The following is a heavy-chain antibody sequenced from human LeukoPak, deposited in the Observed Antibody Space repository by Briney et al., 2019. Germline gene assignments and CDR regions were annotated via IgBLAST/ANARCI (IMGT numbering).Heavy chain of an antibody. CDR2: INHGGST. J-gene: IGHJ4*02. CDR1: GGSFSGDF. CDR3: ARGGRLRHYLKYPYFDY. V-gene: IGHV4-34*01. D-gene: IGHD2-2*02. Sequence: SETLSLTCAVYGGSFSGDFWSWIRQSPGKGLEWIGEINHGGSTTYNPSLQSRVTMSVDTSKNQFSLKLSSVTAADTAVYYCARGGRLRHYLKYPYFDYWGQGTLVTVSS.